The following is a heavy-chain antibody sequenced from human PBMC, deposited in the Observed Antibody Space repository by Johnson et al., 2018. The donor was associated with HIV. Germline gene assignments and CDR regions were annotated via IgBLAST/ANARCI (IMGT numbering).Heavy chain of an antibody. CDR1: GFTFSSYW. CDR3: ALISAAAGSDDAFDI. D-gene: IGHD6-13*01. Sequence: EVQLLESGGCLVQPGGSLRLYCAASGFTFSSYWMTWVRQPPGKGLEWVANIKEDGSEKYSVDSVKGRFTISRDNAKRSLYLQMNSLRAEDTAVYYCALISAAAGSDDAFDIWGQGTMVTVSS. J-gene: IGHJ3*02. V-gene: IGHV3-7*01. CDR2: IKEDGSEK.